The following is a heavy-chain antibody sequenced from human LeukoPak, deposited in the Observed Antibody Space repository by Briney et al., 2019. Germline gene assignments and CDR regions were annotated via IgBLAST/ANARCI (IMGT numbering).Heavy chain of an antibody. J-gene: IGHJ4*02. CDR2: ISGSGGST. D-gene: IGHD6-25*01. CDR3: ASRNTAAAFDY. CDR1: GFTFSSYA. V-gene: IGHV3-23*01. Sequence: GGSLRLSCAASGFTFSSYAMSWLRQAPGKGLEWVSAISGSGGSTYYADSVKGRFTISRDNSKSTLYLQMNSLRAEDTAVYYCASRNTAAAFDYWGQGTLVTVSS.